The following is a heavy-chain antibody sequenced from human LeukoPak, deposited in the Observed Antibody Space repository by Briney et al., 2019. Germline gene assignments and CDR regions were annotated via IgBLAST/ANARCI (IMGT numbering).Heavy chain of an antibody. V-gene: IGHV3-11*06. CDR1: GFTFSDYY. D-gene: IGHD1-26*01. J-gene: IGHJ3*02. CDR3: ARVRESGVTNDAFDI. Sequence: GGSLRLSCAASGFTFSDYYMSWIRQAPGKGLEWVSSISSSSSYIYYADSVKGRFTISRDNAKNSLYLQMNSLRAEDTAVYYCARVRESGVTNDAFDIWGQGTMVTVSS. CDR2: ISSSSSYI.